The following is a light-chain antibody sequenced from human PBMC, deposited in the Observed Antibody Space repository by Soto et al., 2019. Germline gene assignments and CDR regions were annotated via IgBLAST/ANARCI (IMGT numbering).Light chain of an antibody. CDR3: CSYAGSSTHAV. CDR2: EGS. J-gene: IGLJ7*01. V-gene: IGLV2-23*01. CDR1: SSDVGSYNL. Sequence: QSVLTQPASVSGSPGQSITISCTGTSSDVGSYNLVSWYQQHPGKAPKLVIYEGSKRPSGVSNRFSGSKSGNTASLTISGLQAEDEADYYCCSYAGSSTHAVFGGGTQLTVL.